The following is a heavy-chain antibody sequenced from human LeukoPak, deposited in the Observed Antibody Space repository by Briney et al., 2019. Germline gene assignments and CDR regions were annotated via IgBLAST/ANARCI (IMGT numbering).Heavy chain of an antibody. CDR2: ISSSGSTR. D-gene: IGHD6-19*01. V-gene: IGHV3-48*04. J-gene: IGHJ4*02. CDR1: GFTFSSYG. CDR3: ARDGSGWYDY. Sequence: PGGSLRLSCAASGFTFSSYGVHWVRQAPGKGLEWVSYISSSGSTRYYADSVKGRFTISRDNAKNSLYLQMNSLRAEDTGVYYCARDGSGWYDYWGQGILVTVSS.